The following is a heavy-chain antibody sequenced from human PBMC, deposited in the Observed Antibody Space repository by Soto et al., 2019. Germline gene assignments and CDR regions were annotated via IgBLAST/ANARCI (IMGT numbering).Heavy chain of an antibody. CDR1: GFTFSSYD. J-gene: IGHJ4*02. Sequence: EVQLAESGGGMVKPGGSLRLSFVASGFTFSSYDMHWVRQAPGKGLEYVSSISSNGGTTYYGNSVKGRFTISRDNSKNTLYLQMGSLRAEDMAVYYCVRRVSGNYDYWGQGTLVTVSS. V-gene: IGHV3-64*01. D-gene: IGHD1-7*01. CDR2: ISSNGGTT. CDR3: VRRVSGNYDY.